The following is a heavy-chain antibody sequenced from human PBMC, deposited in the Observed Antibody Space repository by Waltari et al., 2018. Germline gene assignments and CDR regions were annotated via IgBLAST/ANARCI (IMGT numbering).Heavy chain of an antibody. CDR2: ISWNSGSI. Sequence: EVQLVESGGGLVQPGRSLRLSCAASGFTFDDYAMHWVRQAPGKGLEWVSGISWNSGSIGYADSVKGRFTISRDNAKNSLYLQMNSLRAEDTALYYCAKGGDIAVAGYYYYGMDVWGQGTTVIVSS. D-gene: IGHD6-19*01. CDR3: AKGGDIAVAGYYYYGMDV. V-gene: IGHV3-9*01. CDR1: GFTFDDYA. J-gene: IGHJ6*02.